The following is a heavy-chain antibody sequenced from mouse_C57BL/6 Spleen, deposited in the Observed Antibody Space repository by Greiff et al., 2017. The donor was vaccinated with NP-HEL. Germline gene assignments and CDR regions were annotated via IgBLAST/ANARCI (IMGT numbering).Heavy chain of an antibody. V-gene: IGHV1-39*01. CDR3: ALYGNGDFDV. CDR1: GYSFTDYN. Sequence: VQLQQSGPELVKPGASVKISCKASGYSFTDYNMNWVKQSNGKSLEWIGVINPNYGTTSYNQKFKGKATLTVDQSSSTAYMQLNSLTSEDSGGYYWALYGNGDFDVWGTGTTVTVSS. J-gene: IGHJ1*03. D-gene: IGHD2-1*01. CDR2: INPNYGTT.